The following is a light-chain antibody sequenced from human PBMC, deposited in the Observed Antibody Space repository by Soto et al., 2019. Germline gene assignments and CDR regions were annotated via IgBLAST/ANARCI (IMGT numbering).Light chain of an antibody. Sequence: QSALTQPASVSGSPGQSITISCTGTSSDVGVYNYVSWYQQHPGKAPKLMIYDVSNRPSGVSNRFSGSKSGNTASLTISGLQAEDEADYYRSSYTSSSTLGVFGGGTQLTVL. J-gene: IGLJ2*01. CDR2: DVS. CDR3: SSYTSSSTLGV. V-gene: IGLV2-14*01. CDR1: SSDVGVYNY.